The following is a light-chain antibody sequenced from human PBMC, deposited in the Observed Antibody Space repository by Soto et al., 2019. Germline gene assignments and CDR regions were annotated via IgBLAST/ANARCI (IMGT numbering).Light chain of an antibody. CDR2: RTF. CDR3: QQFSRPPLT. V-gene: IGKV3-20*01. Sequence: EIVLTQSPGTLSLSPGERATLFCRASQSIASSYVAWYQQKPGQPPRLLLYRTFNRATGIPDRFSASGTGTDFTLTISRLEPEDFAVYFCQQFSRPPLTFGGGTKVEI. CDR1: QSIASSY. J-gene: IGKJ4*01.